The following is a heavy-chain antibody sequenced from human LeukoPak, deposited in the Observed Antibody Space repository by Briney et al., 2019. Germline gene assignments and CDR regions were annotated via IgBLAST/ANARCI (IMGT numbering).Heavy chain of an antibody. Sequence: GESLKISCKASGYSFSNSWIGWVRQMPGKGLDCMGIIYPADSDTRYSPSFQGQVTISADKSISTAYLQWSSLKASDTAMYYCARTGYSGYEFGYWGQGALVTVSS. CDR3: ARTGYSGYEFGY. D-gene: IGHD5-12*01. V-gene: IGHV5-51*01. CDR2: IYPADSDT. J-gene: IGHJ4*02. CDR1: GYSFSNSW.